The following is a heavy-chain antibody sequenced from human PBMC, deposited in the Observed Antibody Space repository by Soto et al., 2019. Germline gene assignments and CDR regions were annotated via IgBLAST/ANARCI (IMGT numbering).Heavy chain of an antibody. CDR1: GFTFEDHA. V-gene: IGHV3-9*01. J-gene: IGHJ4*02. D-gene: IGHD6-13*01. Sequence: EVQLVESGGGLVQPGRSLRLSCAASGFTFEDHAMHWVRQAPGKGLEWVSGVNWNSRSIDYADSVKGRFTISRDNAKNSLYLQMNRLRPEDTALYYCAKDHGGRSWYGGIDYWGQGTLVTVSS. CDR3: AKDHGGRSWYGGIDY. CDR2: VNWNSRSI.